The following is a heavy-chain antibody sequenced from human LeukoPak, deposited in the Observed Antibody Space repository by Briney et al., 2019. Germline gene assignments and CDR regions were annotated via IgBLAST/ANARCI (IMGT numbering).Heavy chain of an antibody. V-gene: IGHV1-8*01. J-gene: IGHJ4*02. Sequence: ASVKVSCKASGYTFTSYDINWVRQATGQGLEWMGWMNPNSGNTGYAQKFQGRVTMTRDTSISTAYMELSRLRSDDTAVYYCARAGLQLVRYWGQGTLVTVSS. CDR1: GYTFTSYD. CDR3: ARAGLQLVRY. D-gene: IGHD6-13*01. CDR2: MNPNSGNT.